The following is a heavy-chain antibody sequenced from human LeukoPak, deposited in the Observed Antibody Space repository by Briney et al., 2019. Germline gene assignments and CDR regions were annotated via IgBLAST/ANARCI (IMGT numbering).Heavy chain of an antibody. CDR3: ARWALQSAFDI. J-gene: IGHJ3*02. CDR2: MYHSGSG. V-gene: IGHV4-59*01. Sequence: SETLSLTCTVSGVSITSNYWSWIRQPPGKGLEWIGYMYHSGSGNYNPTLKGRVTISVNTSPNQFSLKLTSVTVADTAVYYCARWALQSAFDIWGQGTMVTVSS. CDR1: GVSITSNY.